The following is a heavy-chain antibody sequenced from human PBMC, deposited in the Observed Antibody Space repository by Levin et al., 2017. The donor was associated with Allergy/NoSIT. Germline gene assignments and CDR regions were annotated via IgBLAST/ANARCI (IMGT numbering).Heavy chain of an antibody. CDR2: ISYDGSNK. Sequence: GESLKISCAASGFTFSSYGMHWVRQAPGKGLEWVAVISYDGSNKYYADSVKGRFTISRDNSKNTLYLQMNSLRAEDTAVYYCAKDHGNGDHFDYWGQGTLVTVSS. V-gene: IGHV3-30*18. J-gene: IGHJ4*02. CDR1: GFTFSSYG. CDR3: AKDHGNGDHFDY. D-gene: IGHD4-17*01.